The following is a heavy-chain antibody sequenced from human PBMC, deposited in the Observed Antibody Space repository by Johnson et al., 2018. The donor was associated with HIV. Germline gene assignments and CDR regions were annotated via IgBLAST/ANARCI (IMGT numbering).Heavy chain of an antibody. CDR1: GFTFSSYW. CDR3: ARAYYTFWSGYDAFDI. Sequence: VQLVEFGGGLVQPGGSLRLSCAASGFTFSSYWMTWVRQAPGKGLEWVANIKQDGSEKYYVDSVKGRFTISRDNAKNSLYLQMNSVAAEDTAVYSCARAYYTFWSGYDAFDIWGQGTMVTVSS. CDR2: IKQDGSEK. V-gene: IGHV3-7*04. J-gene: IGHJ3*02. D-gene: IGHD3-3*01.